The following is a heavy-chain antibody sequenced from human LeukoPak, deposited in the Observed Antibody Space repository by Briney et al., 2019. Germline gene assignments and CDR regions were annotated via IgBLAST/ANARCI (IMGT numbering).Heavy chain of an antibody. CDR1: GYTFTSYA. J-gene: IGHJ4*02. CDR2: INAGNGNT. V-gene: IGHV1-3*03. D-gene: IGHD3-10*01. CDR3: ARSPRGSGSYYSY. Sequence: ASVKVSCKASGYTFTSYAMHWVRQAPGQRLEWMGWINAGNGNTKYSQEFQGRVTITRDTSASTAYMELSSLRSEDMAVYYCARSPRGSGSYYSYWGQRTLVTVSS.